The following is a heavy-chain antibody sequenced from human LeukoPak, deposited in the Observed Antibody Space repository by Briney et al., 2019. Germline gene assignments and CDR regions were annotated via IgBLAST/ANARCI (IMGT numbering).Heavy chain of an antibody. V-gene: IGHV4-59*01. CDR2: IYYSGST. J-gene: IGHJ5*02. CDR1: GGSISSYY. D-gene: IGHD2-21*02. Sequence: PSETLSLTCTVSGGSISSYYWRWIRQPPGKGLEWIGYIYYSGSTNYNPSLKSRVTISVDTSKNQFSLKLSSVTAADTAVYYCARVSPELPFAYCGGDCYPNWFDPWGQGTLVTVSS. CDR3: ARVSPELPFAYCGGDCYPNWFDP.